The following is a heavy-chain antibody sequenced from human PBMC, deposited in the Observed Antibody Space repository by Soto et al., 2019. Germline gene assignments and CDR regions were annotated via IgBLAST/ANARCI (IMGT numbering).Heavy chain of an antibody. CDR2: INPSGGST. Sequence: QVQLVQSGAKVKKPGASVKVSCKASGYTFTSYYMHWVRQAPGQGLEWMGIINPSGGSTSYAQKFQGRVTMTRDTSTSTVYMELSSLRSEDTAVYYCARDYDSSGYPRYYFDYWGQGTLVTVSS. CDR1: GYTFTSYY. J-gene: IGHJ4*02. CDR3: ARDYDSSGYPRYYFDY. V-gene: IGHV1-46*03. D-gene: IGHD3-22*01.